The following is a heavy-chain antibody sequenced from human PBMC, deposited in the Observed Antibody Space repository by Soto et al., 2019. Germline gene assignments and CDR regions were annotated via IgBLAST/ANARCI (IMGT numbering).Heavy chain of an antibody. V-gene: IGHV1-18*01. CDR2: ISAYNGNT. CDR1: GYTFTSYG. CDR3: ARDTIRFLEWLSPDAFDI. J-gene: IGHJ3*02. D-gene: IGHD3-3*01. Sequence: ASVKVSCKASGYTFTSYGISWVRQAPGQGLEWMGWISAYNGNTNYAQKLQGRVTMTTDTSTSTAHMELRSLRSDDTAVYYCARDTIRFLEWLSPDAFDIWGQGTMVTVSS.